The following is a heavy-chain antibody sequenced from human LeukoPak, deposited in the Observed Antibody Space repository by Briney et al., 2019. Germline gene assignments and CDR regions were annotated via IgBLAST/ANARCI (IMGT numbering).Heavy chain of an antibody. CDR3: ARARPGYYFDY. CDR1: GFTFSDYY. J-gene: IGHJ4*02. Sequence: GGSLRLSCAASGFTFSDYYMSWIRQAPGEGLELVSYISSSSSYTNYADSVKGRFTTSRDNAKNSLYLQMNSLRAEDTAVYYCARARPGYYFDYWGQGTLVTVSS. V-gene: IGHV3-11*05. D-gene: IGHD1-14*01. CDR2: ISSSSSYT.